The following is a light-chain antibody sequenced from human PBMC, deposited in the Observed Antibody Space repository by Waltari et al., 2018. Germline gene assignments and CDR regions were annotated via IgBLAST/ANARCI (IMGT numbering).Light chain of an antibody. CDR3: SSYAGSNNFV. J-gene: IGLJ1*01. CDR2: EVN. CDR1: SGDVGSSDF. V-gene: IGLV2-8*01. Sequence: QSALTQPPSASGSPGQSVTISCTGTSGDVGSSDFVSWYQQNPGKAPKLIIYEVNKRPSGVPDRFSGSKSGNTASLTVSGLQADDEADYYCSSYAGSNNFVFGPGTEVTVL.